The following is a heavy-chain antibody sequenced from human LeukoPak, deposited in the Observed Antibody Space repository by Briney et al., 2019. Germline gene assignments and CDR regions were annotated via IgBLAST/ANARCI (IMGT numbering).Heavy chain of an antibody. D-gene: IGHD3-22*01. Sequence: GGSLRLSCAASGFTFSSYGMHWVRQAPGKGLEWVAVIWYDGSNKYYADSVKGRFTISRDNSKNTLYLQMNSLRAEDTAVYYCAKDGNYDSSGYYSNYFDYWGQGTLVTVSS. V-gene: IGHV3-33*06. CDR2: IWYDGSNK. J-gene: IGHJ4*02. CDR1: GFTFSSYG. CDR3: AKDGNYDSSGYYSNYFDY.